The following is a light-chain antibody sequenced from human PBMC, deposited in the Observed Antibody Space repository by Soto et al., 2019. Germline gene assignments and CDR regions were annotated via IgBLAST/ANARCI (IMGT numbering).Light chain of an antibody. Sequence: DIQMTQSPSTLSASVGDRVTITCRASQSISTWLAWYQQKPGKAPNLLIYKASILESGVPSRCSGSGSGTEFTLTIISLQPDDFATYYCQQYNSTPFTVGPGTKVDIK. V-gene: IGKV1-5*03. CDR3: QQYNSTPFT. J-gene: IGKJ3*01. CDR1: QSISTW. CDR2: KAS.